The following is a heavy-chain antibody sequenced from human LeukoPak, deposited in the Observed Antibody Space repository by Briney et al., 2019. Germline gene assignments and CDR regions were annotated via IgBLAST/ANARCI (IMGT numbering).Heavy chain of an antibody. CDR2: IYSDGRT. J-gene: IGHJ6*02. V-gene: IGHV3-66*01. D-gene: IGHD3-3*01. Sequence: GGSQRLSCAASGFIVSTNYMTWVRQAPRKGLEWVSIIYSDGRTYYTDSVKGRFTISIDNSKNTLYLQMNSLGAEDTAVYYCARDRFNGMDVWGQGTTVTVSS. CDR3: ARDRFNGMDV. CDR1: GFIVSTNY.